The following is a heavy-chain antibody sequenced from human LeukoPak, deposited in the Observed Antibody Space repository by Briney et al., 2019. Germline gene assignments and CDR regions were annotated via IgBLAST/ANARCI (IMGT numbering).Heavy chain of an antibody. V-gene: IGHV1-2*02. CDR3: ARDGGSYYILDY. Sequence: ASVKVSCKASGYTFTGYYMHWVRQAPGQGLEWMGWINPNSGGTNYAQKFQGRVTMTRDTSIRTAYMELSRLTSDDTAVYYCARDGGSYYILDYWGQGTLVTVSS. D-gene: IGHD1-26*01. CDR2: INPNSGGT. J-gene: IGHJ4*02. CDR1: GYTFTGYY.